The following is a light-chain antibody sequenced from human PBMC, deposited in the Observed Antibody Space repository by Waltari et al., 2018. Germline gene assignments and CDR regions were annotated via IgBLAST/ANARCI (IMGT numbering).Light chain of an antibody. CDR1: QSVSRA. V-gene: IGKV3-20*01. CDR2: GAS. J-gene: IGKJ2*01. CDR3: QQYGSSPT. Sequence: EIVLTQSPGSLSSSPGERVTLSCRASQSVSRALAWYQQKPGQAPRLLIFGASNRATGIPDRFSGSGSETDFSLTISRLEPEDFAVYYCQQYGSSPTFGQGTKLEIK.